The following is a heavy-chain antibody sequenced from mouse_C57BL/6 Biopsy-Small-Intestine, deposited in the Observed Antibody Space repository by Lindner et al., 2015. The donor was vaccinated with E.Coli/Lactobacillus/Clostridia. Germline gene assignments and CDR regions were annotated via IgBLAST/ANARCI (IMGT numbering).Heavy chain of an antibody. J-gene: IGHJ3*01. D-gene: IGHD2-14*01. CDR3: AREVQFAY. Sequence: VQLQESGAELVRPGTSVKVSCKASGYAFTNYLIEWIKQRPGQGLEWIGMINPGSGGTNYNEKFKGKATLTADKSSSTAYMQLSSLTSEDSAVYFCAREVQFAYWGQGTLVTVSA. CDR2: INPGSGGT. V-gene: IGHV1-54*01. CDR1: GYAFTNYL.